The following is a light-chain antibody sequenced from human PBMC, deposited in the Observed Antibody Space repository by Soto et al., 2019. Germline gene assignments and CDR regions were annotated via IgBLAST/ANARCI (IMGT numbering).Light chain of an antibody. Sequence: QSVLTQPPSASGTPGQRVTISCSGSSSNIGSNTVNWYQQLPGTAPKLLIYSNNHRPSVVPDRFSGSKSGTSASLAISGLQSEDEAAYYCAAWDDRLNGYVFGTGTKVTVL. CDR1: SSNIGSNT. V-gene: IGLV1-44*01. CDR2: SNN. CDR3: AAWDDRLNGYV. J-gene: IGLJ1*01.